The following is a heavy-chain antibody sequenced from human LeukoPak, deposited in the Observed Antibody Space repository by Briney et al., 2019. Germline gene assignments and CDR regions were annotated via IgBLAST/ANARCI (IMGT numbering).Heavy chain of an antibody. D-gene: IGHD2-15*01. J-gene: IGHJ3*02. CDR1: GFSFSDYY. Sequence: GGSLRLSCAGSGFSFSDYYMAWVRQTPGKGLQRVSFFDRGRDGKAHADSVEGRFTSSRDNDKNSLYLLMTSLTADDTAVYYCARELGSSRAFDIWGQGTMVTVSS. V-gene: IGHV3-11*05. CDR2: FDRGRDGK. CDR3: ARELGSSRAFDI.